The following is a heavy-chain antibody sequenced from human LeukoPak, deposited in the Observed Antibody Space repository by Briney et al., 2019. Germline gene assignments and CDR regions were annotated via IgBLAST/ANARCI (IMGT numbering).Heavy chain of an antibody. CDR3: VRDGGVSGYDLLDY. Sequence: GGSLRLSCAASGFTFSNYWMTWVRQAPGKGLEWVAHISQDGSEEHYMDSAKARFTISRDNAKNSLSLQMNSLRAEDTAVYYCVRDGGVSGYDLLDYWGQGTLVTVSS. D-gene: IGHD5-12*01. J-gene: IGHJ4*02. V-gene: IGHV3-7*01. CDR1: GFTFSNYW. CDR2: ISQDGSEE.